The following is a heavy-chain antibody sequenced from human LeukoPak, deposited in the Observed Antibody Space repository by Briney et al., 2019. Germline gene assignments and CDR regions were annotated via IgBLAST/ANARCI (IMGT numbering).Heavy chain of an antibody. J-gene: IGHJ4*02. V-gene: IGHV3-13*01. CDR1: GFTFSSYD. D-gene: IGHD5-18*01. Sequence: GGSLRLSCAASGFTFSSYDMHWVRQATGKGLEWVSGIGAAGDIYYSGSVKGRFTISRENAKNSLYLQMNSLRAGDTAVYYCARGSGYSYVDYWGQGTLVTVSS. CDR2: IGAAGDI. CDR3: ARGSGYSYVDY.